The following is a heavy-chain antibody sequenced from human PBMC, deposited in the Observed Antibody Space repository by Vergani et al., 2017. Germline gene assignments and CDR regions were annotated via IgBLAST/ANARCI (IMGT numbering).Heavy chain of an antibody. J-gene: IGHJ4*02. CDR2: IRYDGSNK. Sequence: QVQLVESAGGVVQPGGSLRLSCAASGFTFSSYGMHWVRQAPGKGLEWVAFIRYDGSNKYYADSVKGRFTISRDNSKNTLYLQMNSLRAEDTAVYYCANLWFGELSGDYFDYWGQGTLVTVSS. CDR1: GFTFSSYG. CDR3: ANLWFGELSGDYFDY. D-gene: IGHD3-10*01. V-gene: IGHV3-30*02.